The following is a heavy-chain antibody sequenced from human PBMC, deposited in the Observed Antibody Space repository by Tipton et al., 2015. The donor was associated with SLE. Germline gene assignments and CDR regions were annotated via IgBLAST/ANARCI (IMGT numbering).Heavy chain of an antibody. CDR1: DFTVSSNY. J-gene: IGHJ5*02. Sequence: SLRLSCAASDFTVSSNYMSWVRQAPGKGLEWVSVIYGGDTTYYTDSGKGRFTISRENSKNTLYLQMNSLRAEDTAVYYCAGLAGHLWGQGTLVIVSS. CDR3: AGLAGHL. V-gene: IGHV3-53*01. CDR2: IYGGDTT.